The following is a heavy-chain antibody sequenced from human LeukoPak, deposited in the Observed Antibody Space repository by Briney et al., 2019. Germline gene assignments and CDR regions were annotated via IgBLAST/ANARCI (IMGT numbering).Heavy chain of an antibody. CDR1: GFTVSSSY. J-gene: IGHJ4*02. Sequence: GGSLRLSCAASGFTVSSSYMSWVRQAPGKGLEWVSVIYSGGSTYYADSVKGRFTISRDNSKNTLYLQMNSLRAEDTAVYYCAREGYYDSSGFGAPTGTFDYWGQGTLVTVSS. D-gene: IGHD3-22*01. CDR3: AREGYYDSSGFGAPTGTFDY. V-gene: IGHV3-66*01. CDR2: IYSGGST.